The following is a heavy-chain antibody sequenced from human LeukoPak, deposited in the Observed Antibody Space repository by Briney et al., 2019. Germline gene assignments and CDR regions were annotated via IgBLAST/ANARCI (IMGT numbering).Heavy chain of an antibody. D-gene: IGHD1-7*01. V-gene: IGHV3-9*01. CDR2: ISWNSGSI. Sequence: QTGGSLRLSCAASGFTFDDYAMHWVRQAPGKGLEWVSGISWNSGSIGYADSVKGRFTISRDNAKNSLYLQMNSLRAEDTAVYYCARMYNWNYAFDYWGQGTLVTVSS. CDR3: ARMYNWNYAFDY. CDR1: GFTFDDYA. J-gene: IGHJ4*02.